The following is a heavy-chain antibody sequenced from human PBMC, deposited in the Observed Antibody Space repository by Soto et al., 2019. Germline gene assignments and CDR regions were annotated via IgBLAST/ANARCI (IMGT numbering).Heavy chain of an antibody. V-gene: IGHV4-31*03. CDR3: ARDRHNNFFDP. CDR1: GASMSSGGYY. J-gene: IGHJ5*02. D-gene: IGHD6-6*01. Sequence: QVQLQESGPGLVKPSQTLSLTCIVSGASMSSGGYYWTWIRQSPGKGLEWIGYIYYSGSTYYNPSLESRVAISLDTSRSQFSLTLHSVTAADTAIYYCARDRHNNFFDPWGQGTLVTVSS. CDR2: IYYSGST.